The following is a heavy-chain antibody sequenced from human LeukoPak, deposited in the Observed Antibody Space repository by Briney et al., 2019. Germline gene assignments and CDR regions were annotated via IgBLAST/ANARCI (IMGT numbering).Heavy chain of an antibody. CDR3: AKDLYPMVRGALPYYFDY. J-gene: IGHJ4*02. CDR1: GFTFSSYG. CDR2: IRYDGSNK. D-gene: IGHD3-10*01. Sequence: PGGSLRLSCAASGFTFSSYGMHWVRQAPGKGLEWAAFIRYDGSNKYYADSVKGRFTISRGNSKNTLYLQMNSLRAEDTAVYYCAKDLYPMVRGALPYYFDYWGQGTLVTVSS. V-gene: IGHV3-30*02.